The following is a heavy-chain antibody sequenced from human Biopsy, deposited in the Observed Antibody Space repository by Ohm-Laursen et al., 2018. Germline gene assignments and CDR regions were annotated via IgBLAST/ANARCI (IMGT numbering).Heavy chain of an antibody. V-gene: IGHV3-21*01. CDR1: GFTFSGFS. CDR2: ISASGNHI. D-gene: IGHD2-8*01. J-gene: IGHJ4*02. CDR3: ARDGEAKYCRHGVCPSDY. Sequence: GSLRLSCAASGFTFSGFSMNWVRQAPGKGLEWVSSISASGNHIYYTDSFKGRFTVSRDNGKNSLDLQMNSLRGEDTAVYYCARDGEAKYCRHGVCPSDYWGQGTLVTVSS.